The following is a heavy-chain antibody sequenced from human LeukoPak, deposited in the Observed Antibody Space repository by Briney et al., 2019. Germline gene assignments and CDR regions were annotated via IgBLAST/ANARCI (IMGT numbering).Heavy chain of an antibody. J-gene: IGHJ4*02. V-gene: IGHV3-23*01. D-gene: IGHD3-22*01. CDR3: AKDQSSSYDY. Sequence: GGSLRLSCAASGFTFSNYAMSWVRQAPGKGLEWVSGISGSGGSIYYADSVKGRFTISRDRPKTTLYLQMNSLRAEDTAIYYCAKDQSSSYDYWGQGTLVTVSS. CDR1: GFTFSNYA. CDR2: ISGSGGSI.